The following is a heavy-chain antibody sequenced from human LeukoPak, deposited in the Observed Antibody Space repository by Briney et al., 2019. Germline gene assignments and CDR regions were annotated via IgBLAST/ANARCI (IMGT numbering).Heavy chain of an antibody. Sequence: GGSLRLSCAASAFTVSSNYMSWVRQAPGKGLEWVSVVFSGGTTYYADSVKGRFTISRDNSKNTLYLQMNSLRAEDTAVYFCAKGHYSSSWTPHFDYWGQGTLVTISS. J-gene: IGHJ4*02. CDR3: AKGHYSSSWTPHFDY. CDR2: VFSGGTT. CDR1: AFTVSSNY. D-gene: IGHD6-13*01. V-gene: IGHV3-53*01.